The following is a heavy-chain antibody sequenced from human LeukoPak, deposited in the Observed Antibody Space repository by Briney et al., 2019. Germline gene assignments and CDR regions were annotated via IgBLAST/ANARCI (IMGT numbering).Heavy chain of an antibody. V-gene: IGHV4-59*01. CDR2: IYYSGST. J-gene: IGHJ5*02. CDR1: GGSISSYY. Sequence: SETLSLTCTVSGGSISSYYWSWIRQPPGKGLEWIGYIYYSGSTNYNPSLKSRVTISVDTSKNQFSLKLSSVTAADTAVYYCARVQGSGWYVNWFDPWGQGTLVTVSS. D-gene: IGHD6-19*01. CDR3: ARVQGSGWYVNWFDP.